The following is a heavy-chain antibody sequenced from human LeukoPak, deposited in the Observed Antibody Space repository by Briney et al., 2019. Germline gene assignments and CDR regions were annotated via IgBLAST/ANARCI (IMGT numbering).Heavy chain of an antibody. CDR1: GFTFISYY. J-gene: IGHJ4*02. V-gene: IGHV1-46*01. D-gene: IGHD1-1*01. CDR3: ARELERWPSPLDY. CDR2: TYLSGGST. Sequence: ASVKVSRKASGFTFISYYIRRVRHAPGQGLEWMGITYLSGGSTGNAQTYPDRVTMTRDIATSTVYMELSSLRSEDTGVYYCARELERWPSPLDYWGQGTLVTVSS.